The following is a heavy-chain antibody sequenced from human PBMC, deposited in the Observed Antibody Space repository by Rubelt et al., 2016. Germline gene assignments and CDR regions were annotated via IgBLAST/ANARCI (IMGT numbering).Heavy chain of an antibody. CDR3: ARRGSRGAYPT. CDR2: IFYSGST. CDR1: GGSISSYY. Sequence: GPGLVKPSETLSLTCTVSGGSISSYYWSWIRQPPGKGLEWIGYIFYSGSTNYNPSLKSRVTISVDTSKNQFYLKLSSVTAEATAVYYCARRGSRGAYPTWGQGTLVTVSS. V-gene: IGHV4-59*08. J-gene: IGHJ5*02. D-gene: IGHD3-10*01.